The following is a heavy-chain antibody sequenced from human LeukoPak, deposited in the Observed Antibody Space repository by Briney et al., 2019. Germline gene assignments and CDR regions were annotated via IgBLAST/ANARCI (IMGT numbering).Heavy chain of an antibody. Sequence: GGAPRLSCAPSRVTFCRFWMHCVRQPPGEGLVWVSRIYTGGSTTTYADSVKGRFTISRDNAKNTVYLQINSLRAEDTAVYYCATLNSVSIDYWGQGVLVTVSS. V-gene: IGHV3-74*01. CDR2: IYTGGSTT. CDR3: ATLNSVSIDY. D-gene: IGHD1/OR15-1a*01. CDR1: RVTFCRFW. J-gene: IGHJ4*02.